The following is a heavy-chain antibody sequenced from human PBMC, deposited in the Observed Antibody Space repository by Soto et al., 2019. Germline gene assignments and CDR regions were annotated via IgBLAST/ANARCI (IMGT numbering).Heavy chain of an antibody. CDR1: CYTFASYA. V-gene: IGHV1-18*01. Sequence: XSVKDSCKASCYTFASYAISWMRQAPGQXXXXXXXXRXXXGHXXYEXXXXXXVKXXXXXXXSKAYMELRRLRSDDTAVYYCARDPPPPDYWGQGTMVTVYS. CDR3: ARDPPPPDY. J-gene: IGHJ4*02. CDR2: XRXXXGHX.